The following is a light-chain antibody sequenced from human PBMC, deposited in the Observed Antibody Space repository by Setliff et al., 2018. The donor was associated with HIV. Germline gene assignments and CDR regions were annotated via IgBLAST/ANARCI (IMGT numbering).Light chain of an antibody. CDR1: NSNVGGSKY. CDR3: CAYV. Sequence: QSVLTQPRSASGSPGQSVTISCTGTNSNVGGSKYVSWYQQYPGKAPKLLIYEVNKRPSEVPDRFSGSKSGNTGSLTISGLQADDEADYYCCAYVFGTGTKVTVL. J-gene: IGLJ1*01. V-gene: IGLV2-11*01. CDR2: EVN.